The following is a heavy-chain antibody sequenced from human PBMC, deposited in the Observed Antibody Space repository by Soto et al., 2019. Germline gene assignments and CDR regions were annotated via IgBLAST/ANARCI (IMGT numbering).Heavy chain of an antibody. D-gene: IGHD3-16*02. CDR3: ARIVESGYTIDFDL. CDR2: VYYSGST. CDR1: GGSISSGDYY. J-gene: IGHJ2*01. Sequence: QVQLHESGPGLVKPSQTLSLTCTVPGGSISSGDYYWSWIRQPPGKGLEWIGYVYYSGSTNYNPSLSSRVTISVDTSKNQSSLNLSSVTAADTAVYYCARIVESGYTIDFDLWGRGTLVTVSS. V-gene: IGHV4-30-4*01.